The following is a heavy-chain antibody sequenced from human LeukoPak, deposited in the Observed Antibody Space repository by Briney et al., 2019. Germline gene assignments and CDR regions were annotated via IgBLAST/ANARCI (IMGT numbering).Heavy chain of an antibody. CDR1: GFTFSSYE. J-gene: IGHJ2*01. CDR3: AREREYCGGDCYLRNWYFDL. CDR2: ISSSGSTI. V-gene: IGHV3-48*03. Sequence: PVGSLRLSCAASGFTFSSYEMNWVRQAPGKGLEWVSYISSSGSTIYYADSVKGRFTISRDNAKNSLYLQMNSLRAEDTAVYYCAREREYCGGDCYLRNWYFDLWGRGTLVTVSS. D-gene: IGHD2-21*02.